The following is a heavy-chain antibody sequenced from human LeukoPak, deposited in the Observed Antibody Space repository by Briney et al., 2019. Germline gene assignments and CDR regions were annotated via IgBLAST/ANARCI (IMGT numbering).Heavy chain of an antibody. V-gene: IGHV4-4*07. CDR2: IYTSGST. D-gene: IGHD3-10*01. Sequence: SETLSLTCTVSGGSISSYYWSWIRQPAGKGLEWIGRIYTSGSTNYNPSLKSRVTMSVDTSKNQFSLQLNSVTPEDTAVYYCARGWRWFGELYMYPHRQGWFDPWGQGTLVTVSS. CDR1: GGSISSYY. CDR3: ARGWRWFGELYMYPHRQGWFDP. J-gene: IGHJ5*02.